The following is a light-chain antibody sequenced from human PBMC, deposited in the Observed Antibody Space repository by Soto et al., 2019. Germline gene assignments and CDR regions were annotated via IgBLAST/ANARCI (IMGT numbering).Light chain of an antibody. CDR1: ESIGNY. J-gene: IGKJ4*01. V-gene: IGKV3-11*01. CDR2: DAS. CDR3: QCRSDWPPWLT. Sequence: EVVLTQSPATLSLSPGERATISCRASESIGNYLAWYQQKLGKAPKLLIYDASHRAIGIPGRFSGDGSGTDFTLTISSLEPEDFAVYYCQCRSDWPPWLTFGGGTKVEIK.